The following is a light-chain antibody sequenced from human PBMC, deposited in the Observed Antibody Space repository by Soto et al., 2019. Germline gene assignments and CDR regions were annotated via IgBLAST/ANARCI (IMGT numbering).Light chain of an antibody. V-gene: IGKV1-5*03. CDR1: QSIRSW. CDR3: QQYNSYPYT. CDR2: RAS. Sequence: DIQMTQSPSTLSASVGDRVTITCRASQSIRSWLAWYQQKPGKAPNLLIYRASNLESGAPSRFSGSGSGTEFTLTISSLQPDDFATYYCQQYNSYPYTFGQGTRLEIK. J-gene: IGKJ2*01.